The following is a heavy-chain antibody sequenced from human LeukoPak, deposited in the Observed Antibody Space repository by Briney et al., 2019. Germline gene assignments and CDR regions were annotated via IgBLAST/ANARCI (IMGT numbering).Heavy chain of an antibody. D-gene: IGHD3-22*01. CDR3: ANSRYDSSGYYGIIGY. CDR2: ISRSNIYK. J-gene: IGHJ4*02. Sequence: GGSLRLSCAASGFTFSSYTMNWVRLAPGKGLEWVSSISRSNIYKYYADSVKGRFTISRDNAKNSLYLQMNSLRAEDTAVYYCANSRYDSSGYYGIIGYWGQGTLVAVSS. CDR1: GFTFSSYT. V-gene: IGHV3-21*01.